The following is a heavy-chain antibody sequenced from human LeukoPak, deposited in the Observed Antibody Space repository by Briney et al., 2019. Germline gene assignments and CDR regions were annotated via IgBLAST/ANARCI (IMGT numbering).Heavy chain of an antibody. D-gene: IGHD3-10*01. CDR2: IYHSGST. CDR3: ARDLMVRGGNWFDP. V-gene: IGHV4-30-2*01. J-gene: IGHJ5*02. Sequence: KPSQTLSLTCTVSGGSISSGGYYWSWIRQPPGKGLEWIGYIYHSGSTYSNPSLKSRVTISVDRSKNQFSLKLSSVTAADTAVYYCARDLMVRGGNWFDPWGQGTLVTVSS. CDR1: GGSISSGGYY.